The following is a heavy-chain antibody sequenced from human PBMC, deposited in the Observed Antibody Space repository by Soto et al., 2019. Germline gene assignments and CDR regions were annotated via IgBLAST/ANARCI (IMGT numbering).Heavy chain of an antibody. Sequence: QLQLQESGPGLVKPSETLSLTCSVSGDSIRSNNYYWGWIRQPPGKGLEWIGSMYHSGNTYHNPSLKGRVTISVDTSKNQLSLNLRSVTAADTAVYYCARHRGPTGPNYWGQGTLVTVSS. CDR3: ARHRGPTGPNY. CDR1: GDSIRSNNYY. J-gene: IGHJ4*02. V-gene: IGHV4-39*01. CDR2: MYHSGNT. D-gene: IGHD3-10*01.